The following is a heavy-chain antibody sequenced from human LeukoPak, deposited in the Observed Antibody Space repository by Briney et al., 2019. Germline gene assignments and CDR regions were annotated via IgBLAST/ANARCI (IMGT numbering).Heavy chain of an antibody. CDR2: IYTSGST. V-gene: IGHV4-61*02. CDR1: GGSISSGSYY. Sequence: SETLSLTCTVSGGSISSGSYYWSWIRQPAGKGLEWIGRIYTSGSTNYNPSLKSRVTISVDTSKNQFSLKLSSVTAADTAVYYCARVPSSGYSPTFDYWGQGTLVTVSS. CDR3: ARVPSSGYSPTFDY. D-gene: IGHD3-22*01. J-gene: IGHJ4*02.